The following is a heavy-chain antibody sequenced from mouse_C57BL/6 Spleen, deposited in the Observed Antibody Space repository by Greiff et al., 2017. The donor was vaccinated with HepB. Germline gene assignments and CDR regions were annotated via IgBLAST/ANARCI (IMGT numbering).Heavy chain of an antibody. CDR1: GFTFSDYG. CDR3: ARGRLGPYYAMDY. J-gene: IGHJ4*01. Sequence: DVMLVESGGGLVKPGGSLKLSCAASGFTFSDYGMHWVRQAPEKGLEWVAYISSGSSTIYYADTVKGRFTISRDNAKNTLFLQMTSLRSEDTAMYYCARGRLGPYYAMDYWGQGTSVTVSS. V-gene: IGHV5-17*01. D-gene: IGHD4-1*01. CDR2: ISSGSSTI.